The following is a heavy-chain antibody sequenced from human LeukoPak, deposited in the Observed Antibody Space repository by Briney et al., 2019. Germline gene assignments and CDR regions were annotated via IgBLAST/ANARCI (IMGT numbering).Heavy chain of an antibody. Sequence: GGSLGLSCAASGFTFSSYGMHWVRQAPGKGLEWVAVIWYDGSNKYYADSVKGRFTISRDNSKNTLYLQMNSLRAEDTAVYYCAKGYVPGGAYYYMDVWGKGTTVTVSS. V-gene: IGHV3-33*06. J-gene: IGHJ6*03. D-gene: IGHD3-10*02. CDR3: AKGYVPGGAYYYMDV. CDR2: IWYDGSNK. CDR1: GFTFSSYG.